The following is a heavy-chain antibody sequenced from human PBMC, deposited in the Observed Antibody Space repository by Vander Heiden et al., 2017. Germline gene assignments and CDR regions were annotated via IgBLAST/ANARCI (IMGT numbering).Heavy chain of an antibody. D-gene: IGHD3-22*01. CDR1: GGSVSGYY. Sequence: QVQLQQWAAGLLKPSETLPPTCAVYGGSVSGYYWSWIRQPPWKGLEWIGEINHSGSTNYNPSLKSRVTISVDTSKNQFSLKLSSVTAADTAVYYCARGRGYYDSSGYYHYWGQGTLVTVSS. CDR3: ARGRGYYDSSGYYHY. CDR2: INHSGST. J-gene: IGHJ4*02. V-gene: IGHV4-34*01.